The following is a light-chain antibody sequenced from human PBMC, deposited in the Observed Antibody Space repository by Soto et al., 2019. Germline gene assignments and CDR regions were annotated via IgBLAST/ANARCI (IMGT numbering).Light chain of an antibody. CDR3: QQANSFPFT. CDR2: AAS. J-gene: IGKJ3*01. V-gene: IGKV1-12*02. Sequence: DLQMTQSPSSVSASVGDRVTITCRASQVINNWLAWYQQKPGKAPNLLIYAASTVQSGVPSRFSGSGSGTDFTLTISSLQPEDFATYYCQQANSFPFTFGPGTKVDIK. CDR1: QVINNW.